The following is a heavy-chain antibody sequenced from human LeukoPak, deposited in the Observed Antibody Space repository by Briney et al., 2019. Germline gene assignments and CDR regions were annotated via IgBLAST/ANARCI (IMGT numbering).Heavy chain of an antibody. CDR2: INPNSGGT. V-gene: IGHV1-2*04. J-gene: IGHJ4*02. Sequence: GASVKVSCKASGYTFTGYYMHWVRQAPGQGLEWMGWINPNSGGTNYAQKFQGWVTMTRDTSISTAYMELSRLRSDDTAVYYCARGGYSGYDYGYYFDYWGQGTLVTVSS. CDR1: GYTFTGYY. D-gene: IGHD5-12*01. CDR3: ARGGYSGYDYGYYFDY.